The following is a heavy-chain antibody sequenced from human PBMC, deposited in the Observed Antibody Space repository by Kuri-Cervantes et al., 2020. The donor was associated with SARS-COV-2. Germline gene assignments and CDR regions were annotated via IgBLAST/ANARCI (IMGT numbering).Heavy chain of an antibody. CDR3: ARDLSGRPLLRFLEWPKGGSCFDY. J-gene: IGHJ4*02. CDR1: GGSISSYY. Sequence: SETLSLTCTVSGGSISSYYWSWIRQPPGKGLEWIGYIYYSGSTNYNPSLKSRVTISVDTSTSTVYMELSSLRSEDTAVYYCARDLSGRPLLRFLEWPKGGSCFDYWGQGTLVTVSS. CDR2: IYYSGST. V-gene: IGHV4-59*01. D-gene: IGHD3-3*01.